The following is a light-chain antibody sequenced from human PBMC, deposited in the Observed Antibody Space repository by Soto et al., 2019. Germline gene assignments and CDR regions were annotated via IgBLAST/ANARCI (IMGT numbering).Light chain of an antibody. CDR2: DAS. J-gene: IGKJ2*01. V-gene: IGKV3-15*01. Sequence: EIVLTQSPSTLSVSPGDRVTLSCRASQSVRRDLAWFQHKPGQAPRLLIYDASTRAAGIPGRFSGSGCETDFTLTISSLQSEDFAVYYCQQYRNWPPYTFGQGTRL. CDR1: QSVRRD. CDR3: QQYRNWPPYT.